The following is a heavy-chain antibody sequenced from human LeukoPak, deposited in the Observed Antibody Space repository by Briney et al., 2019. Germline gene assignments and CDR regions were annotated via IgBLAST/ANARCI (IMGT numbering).Heavy chain of an antibody. D-gene: IGHD1-1*01. V-gene: IGHV3-30*18. CDR2: ISYVGSNQ. J-gene: IGHJ6*02. CDR1: GLTFSSYG. Sequence: PGGSLRLSCAASGLTFSSYGMHGLRQAPGKGLEWVAVISYVGSNQYYADSVKGRFTISRDNSKNTLYLQMNSVRAEDTAVYYCAKGYDLYGMDVWGQGTTVTVSS. CDR3: AKGYDLYGMDV.